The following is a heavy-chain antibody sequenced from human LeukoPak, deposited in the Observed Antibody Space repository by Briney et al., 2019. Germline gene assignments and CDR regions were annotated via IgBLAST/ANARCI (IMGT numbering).Heavy chain of an antibody. CDR1: GFTFSSYA. J-gene: IGHJ5*02. D-gene: IGHD1-26*01. Sequence: GGSLRLSCAASGFTFSSYAMSWVRQAPGKGLEWVSAISGSGGSTYYADSVKGRFTISRDNSKNTLHLQMSSLRAEDTAVYYCVREWVDRGQGYNWFDRWGQGTLATVSS. V-gene: IGHV3-23*01. CDR3: VREWVDRGQGYNWFDR. CDR2: ISGSGGST.